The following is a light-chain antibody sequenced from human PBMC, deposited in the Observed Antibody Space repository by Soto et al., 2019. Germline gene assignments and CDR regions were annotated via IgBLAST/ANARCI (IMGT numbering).Light chain of an antibody. Sequence: EIVLTQSPGTLSLSPGERATLSCRASQSVSSSYLAWYQQKPGQAPRLLIYDASRATGIPDRFSGSGSGTVFPLTITRLEHEDFAVYYCQHDGTSALFGPGTKVDI. CDR1: QSVSSSY. CDR2: DAS. J-gene: IGKJ3*01. CDR3: QHDGTSAL. V-gene: IGKV3-20*01.